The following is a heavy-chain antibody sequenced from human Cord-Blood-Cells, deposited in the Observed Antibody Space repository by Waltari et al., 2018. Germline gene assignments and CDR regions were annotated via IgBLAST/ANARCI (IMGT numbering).Heavy chain of an antibody. V-gene: IGHV4-34*01. CDR2: INHSVST. CDR1: GGSFSGYY. Sequence: QVQLQQWGAGLLKPSETLSLTCAVYGGSFSGYYWSWLRQPPGKGLEWIGEINHSVSTNYNPSLTSRGTISVDTSKNQFSLKLSSVTAADTAVYYCARGWGIAAAGTGDYWGQGTLVTVSS. CDR3: ARGWGIAAAGTGDY. J-gene: IGHJ4*02. D-gene: IGHD6-13*01.